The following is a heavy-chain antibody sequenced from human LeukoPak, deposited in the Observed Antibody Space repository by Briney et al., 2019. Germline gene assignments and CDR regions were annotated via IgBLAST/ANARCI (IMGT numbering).Heavy chain of an antibody. J-gene: IGHJ4*02. D-gene: IGHD3-16*02. Sequence: SETLSLTXTVSGGSISSSSYYWGWIRQPPGKGLEWIGSIYYSGTTYYNPSLKSRVTISVDTSKNQFSLKLTSVTAADTAVYYCARDGIYQGHRYFDYWGQGTLVTVSS. V-gene: IGHV4-39*07. CDR1: GGSISSSSYY. CDR2: IYYSGTT. CDR3: ARDGIYQGHRYFDY.